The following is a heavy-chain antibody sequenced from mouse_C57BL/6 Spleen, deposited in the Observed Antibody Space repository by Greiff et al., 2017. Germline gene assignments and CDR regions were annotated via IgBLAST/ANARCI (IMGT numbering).Heavy chain of an antibody. CDR2: IDPSDSYT. CDR1: GYTYTSYW. CDR3: ARSAMDY. J-gene: IGHJ4*01. V-gene: IGHV1-69*01. Sequence: QVQLQQSGAELVMPGASVKLSCKASGYTYTSYWMHWVKQRPGQGLEWIGEIDPSDSYTNYNQKFKGKSTLTVDKSSSTAYMQLSSLTSEDSAVYDCARSAMDYWGQGTSVTVSS.